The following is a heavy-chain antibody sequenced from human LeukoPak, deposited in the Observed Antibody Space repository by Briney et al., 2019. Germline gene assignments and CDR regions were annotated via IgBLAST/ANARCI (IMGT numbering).Heavy chain of an antibody. CDR1: GYTFTSYY. V-gene: IGHV1-46*01. Sequence: ASVTVSFKASGYTFTSYYMHWVRQAPGQGLEWMGIINPSGGSTSYAQKFQGRVTMTRDTSTSTVYMELSSLRSEDTAVYYCARVRDGYNDAYDIWGQGTMITVPS. CDR3: ARVRDGYNDAYDI. J-gene: IGHJ3*02. CDR2: INPSGGST. D-gene: IGHD5-24*01.